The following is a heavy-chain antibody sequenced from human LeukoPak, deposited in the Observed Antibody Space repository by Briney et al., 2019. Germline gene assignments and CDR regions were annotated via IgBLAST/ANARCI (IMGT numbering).Heavy chain of an antibody. CDR3: AKWQDVIHWGYFDS. J-gene: IGHJ4*02. V-gene: IGHV3-30*04. Sequence: GGSLRLSCAASGFTFSSYAMHWVRQAPGKGLEWVAVISYDGSNKYYADSVKGRFTISRDNSKNTLYLQMSSLRAEDTAIYYCAKWQDVIHWGYFDSWGQGTLVTVS. D-gene: IGHD3-16*01. CDR2: ISYDGSNK. CDR1: GFTFSSYA.